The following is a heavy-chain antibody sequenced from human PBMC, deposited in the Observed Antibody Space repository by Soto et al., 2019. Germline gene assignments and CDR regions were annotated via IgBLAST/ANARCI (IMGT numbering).Heavy chain of an antibody. J-gene: IGHJ6*03. CDR3: ARHAYYYYYYMDV. CDR2: IYYSGST. V-gene: IGHV4-39*01. CDR1: GGSISSSSYY. Sequence: SETLSLTCTVSGGSISSSSYYWGWIRQPPGKGLEWIGNIYYSGSTYYNASLKSRVTVSVDTSKNQFSLKLNSVTAADTAVYYCARHAYYYYYYMDVWGTGTTVTVSS.